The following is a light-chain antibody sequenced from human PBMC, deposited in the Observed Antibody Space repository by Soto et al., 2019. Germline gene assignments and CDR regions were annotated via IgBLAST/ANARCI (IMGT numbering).Light chain of an antibody. CDR1: QSISSN. V-gene: IGKV3D-15*01. Sequence: EIVLTQAPGTLSLSPGERAALSCRVSQSISSNLAWYQQKPGQAPRLLIYGASTRTTGIPARFSGSGSGTEFTLTISSLQSEDFAVYYCQQYNNWPAITFGQGTRLEI. J-gene: IGKJ5*01. CDR2: GAS. CDR3: QQYNNWPAIT.